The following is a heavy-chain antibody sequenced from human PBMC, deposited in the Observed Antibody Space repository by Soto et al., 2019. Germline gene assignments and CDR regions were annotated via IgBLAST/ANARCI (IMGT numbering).Heavy chain of an antibody. J-gene: IGHJ4*02. V-gene: IGHV4-59*01. CDR2: IFYTGNT. CDR3: ARCRRDVTNTGHFDS. CDR1: GGSISPYY. D-gene: IGHD4-17*01. Sequence: QVHLQESGPGLLKPSETLSLTCLISGGSISPYYWSWIRQSPGKGLEWIGYIFYTGNTLYNPSLTSRDIISLDTSTRQFSLKLPSVTAADTAVYYCARCRRDVTNTGHFDSLGPGSLVTVAS.